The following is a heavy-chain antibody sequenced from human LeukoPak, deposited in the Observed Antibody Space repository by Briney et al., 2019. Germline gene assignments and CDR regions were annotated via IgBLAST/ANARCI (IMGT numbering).Heavy chain of an antibody. J-gene: IGHJ4*02. D-gene: IGHD2-21*01. CDR1: GFNFSDSR. CDR2: INRDGTEK. V-gene: IGHV3-7*04. CDR3: VRCDWYLES. Sequence: GGSLRLSCATSGFNFSDSRMTWVRQAPGKGLQWVANINRDGTEKHFLDSVEGRFTISRDNAKNSLYLQMNTLRPQDTALYFCVRCDWYLESCGQVTLVTVSS.